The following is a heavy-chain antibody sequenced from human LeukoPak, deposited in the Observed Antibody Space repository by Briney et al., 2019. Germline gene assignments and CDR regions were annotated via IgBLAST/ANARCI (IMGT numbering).Heavy chain of an antibody. CDR1: GYTFTGYY. Sequence: ASVKVSCTASGYTFTGYYIHWVRQAPGQGLEWMGWINPNSGGTSYAQKFQGRVTMTRETSISTAYMELSRLKSDDTAVYYCAREPTPPSEYWGQGTLVTVSS. CDR2: INPNSGGT. J-gene: IGHJ4*02. V-gene: IGHV1-2*02. D-gene: IGHD4-11*01. CDR3: AREPTPPSEY.